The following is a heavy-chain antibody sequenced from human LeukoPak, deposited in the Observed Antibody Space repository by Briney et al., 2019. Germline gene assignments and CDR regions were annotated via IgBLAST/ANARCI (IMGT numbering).Heavy chain of an antibody. CDR3: ARATSGSTGVFDC. J-gene: IGHJ4*02. CDR2: IYYSGST. V-gene: IGHV4-39*07. CDR1: GGSISSSSYY. Sequence: SETLSLTCTVSGGSISSSSYYWGWIRQPPGKGLEWIGSIYYSGSTYYNPSLKSRVTVSVDTSKNQFSLKLRLVTAADTAVYYCARATSGSTGVFDCWGQGTLVTVSS. D-gene: IGHD1-26*01.